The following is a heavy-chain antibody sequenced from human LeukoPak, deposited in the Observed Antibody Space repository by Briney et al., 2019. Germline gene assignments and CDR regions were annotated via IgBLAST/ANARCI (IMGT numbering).Heavy chain of an antibody. D-gene: IGHD3-16*02. Sequence: PGGSLRLSCAASGFTVSSNYMSWVRQAPGKGLEWVAVIWYDGSNKYYADSVKGRFTISRDNSKNTLYLQMNSLRAEDTAIYYCAKDIQLSTWGLGTMVTVSS. CDR1: GFTVSSNY. CDR3: AKDIQLST. V-gene: IGHV3-33*06. J-gene: IGHJ3*01. CDR2: IWYDGSNK.